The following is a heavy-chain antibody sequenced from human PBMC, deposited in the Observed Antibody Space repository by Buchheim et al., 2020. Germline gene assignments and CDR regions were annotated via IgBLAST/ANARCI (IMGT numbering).Heavy chain of an antibody. CDR1: ANTFNNYY. V-gene: IGHV1-46*02. Sequence: QVQLVQSGAELKKPGASVKVSCKASANTFNNYYVHWVRQAPGQGLEWMAVINPSGRTTTYAQNLQGRVTVTRDTSTSTVFLELASLKSEDTAVYYCARDNSVDNRAWWFDPWGQGTL. J-gene: IGHJ5*02. CDR3: ARDNSVDNRAWWFDP. D-gene: IGHD2/OR15-2a*01. CDR2: INPSGRTT.